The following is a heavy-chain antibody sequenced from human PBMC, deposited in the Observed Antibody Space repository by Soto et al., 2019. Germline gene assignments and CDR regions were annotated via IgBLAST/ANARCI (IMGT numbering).Heavy chain of an antibody. CDR3: VKDAYILVGATHLDS. J-gene: IGHJ4*02. Sequence: GGSLRLSCAASGFTFDDYAMHWVRQGPGKGLEWVSGISWNSDMITYADSVKGRFTVSRDNAKNSLDLEMNSLRVEDTALYYCVKDAYILVGATHLDSWGQGTLVTVSS. CDR2: ISWNSDMI. V-gene: IGHV3-9*01. D-gene: IGHD1-26*01. CDR1: GFTFDDYA.